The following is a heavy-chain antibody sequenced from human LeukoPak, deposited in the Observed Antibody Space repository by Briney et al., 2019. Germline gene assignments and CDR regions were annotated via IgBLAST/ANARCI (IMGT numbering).Heavy chain of an antibody. D-gene: IGHD2-15*01. V-gene: IGHV3-23*01. Sequence: GGSLRLSCAASGFTFSSFAMSWVRQAPGKGLEWVSSISGSGHSTHYADSVKGRFTVSRDTSKSALYLQMNSLGADDTAVYFCALANERVVAGTLDYWGQGTPVTVSS. CDR2: ISGSGHST. CDR1: GFTFSSFA. CDR3: ALANERVVAGTLDY. J-gene: IGHJ4*02.